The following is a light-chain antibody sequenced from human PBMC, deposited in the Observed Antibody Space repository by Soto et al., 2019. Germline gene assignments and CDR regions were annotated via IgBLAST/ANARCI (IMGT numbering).Light chain of an antibody. CDR3: QQYGDSPWT. V-gene: IGKV3-20*01. Sequence: EIELTQSPGTLSLSPGERATISCRASQSVGNRYLAWYQQLPGQAPRLLIYGASRRATGFPDRFSGSGSGTYFTLTISRLEHDDFAVYFCQQYGDSPWTFGQGTKVEIK. CDR2: GAS. J-gene: IGKJ1*01. CDR1: QSVGNRY.